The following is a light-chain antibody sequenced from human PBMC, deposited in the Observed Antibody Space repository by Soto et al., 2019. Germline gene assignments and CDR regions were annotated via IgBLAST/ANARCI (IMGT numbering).Light chain of an antibody. CDR1: SGSVSTSYY. J-gene: IGLJ1*01. CDR3: MLYMGSGISKV. V-gene: IGLV8-61*01. CDR2: STN. Sequence: QTVVTQEPSFSVSPGGTVTLTCGLSSGSVSTSYYPSWYQQTPGQAPRTLIYSTNTRSSGVSDRFSGSILGNKAALTITGAQADDESDDYCMLYMGSGISKVFGTGTKLTVL.